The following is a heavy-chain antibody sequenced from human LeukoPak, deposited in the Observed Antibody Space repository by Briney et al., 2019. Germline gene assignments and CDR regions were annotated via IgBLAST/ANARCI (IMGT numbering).Heavy chain of an antibody. CDR3: ARGPKYYYGSGGYSSPYYYGMDV. CDR2: INHSGST. J-gene: IGHJ6*02. V-gene: IGHV4-34*01. CDR1: GGSFSGYY. D-gene: IGHD3-10*01. Sequence: SETLSLTCAVYGGSFSGYYWSWIRQPPGKGLEWIGEINHSGSTNYNPSLKSRVTISVDTSKNQFSLKLSSVTAADTAVYYCARGPKYYYGSGGYSSPYYYGMDVWGQGTTVTVSS.